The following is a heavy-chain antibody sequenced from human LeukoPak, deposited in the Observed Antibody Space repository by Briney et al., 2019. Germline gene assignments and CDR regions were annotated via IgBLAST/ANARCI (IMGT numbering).Heavy chain of an antibody. D-gene: IGHD2-8*01. Sequence: RASVKVSCKASGYTFTNYAINWVRQAPGQGLEWMGWINTNTGIPTSAQGFTGRFVFSLDTSVNTAYLQISSLKAEDTAVYYCARRPCCTNGVCYGELGVDPWGQGTLVTVSS. J-gene: IGHJ5*02. CDR1: GYTFTNYA. V-gene: IGHV7-4-1*02. CDR2: INTNTGIP. CDR3: ARRPCCTNGVCYGELGVDP.